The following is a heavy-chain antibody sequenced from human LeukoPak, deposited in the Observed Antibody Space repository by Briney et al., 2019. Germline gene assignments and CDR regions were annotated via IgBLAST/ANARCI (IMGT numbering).Heavy chain of an antibody. CDR2: INPNSGGT. D-gene: IGHD2-2*01. V-gene: IGHV1-2*02. J-gene: IGHJ4*02. CDR1: GYTFTGYY. CDR3: ASRDIVVVPAAMGNDFDY. Sequence: ASVKVPCKASGYTFTGYYMHWVRQAPGQGLEWMGWINPNSGGTNYAQKFQGRVTMTRDTSISTAYMELSRLRSDDTAVYYCASRDIVVVPAAMGNDFDYGAKGTLVTVSS.